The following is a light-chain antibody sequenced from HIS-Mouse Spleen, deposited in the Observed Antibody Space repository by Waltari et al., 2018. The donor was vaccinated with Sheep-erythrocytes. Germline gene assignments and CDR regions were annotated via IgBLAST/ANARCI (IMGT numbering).Light chain of an antibody. Sequence: QPALTQPASVSVSPGQSIPISCTGTSSDVGSYNLVSWYQQHPGKAPKLMIYEGSKRPSGVSNRFSGSKSGNTASLTISGLQAEDEADYYCCSYAGSSTPWVFGGGTKLTVL. CDR2: EGS. V-gene: IGLV2-23*01. CDR1: SSDVGSYNL. J-gene: IGLJ3*02. CDR3: CSYAGSSTPWV.